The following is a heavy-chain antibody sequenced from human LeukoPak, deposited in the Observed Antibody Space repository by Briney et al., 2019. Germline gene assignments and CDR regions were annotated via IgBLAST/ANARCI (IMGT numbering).Heavy chain of an antibody. Sequence: ASVKVSCKVSGYTFTDYYVHWVQQAPGKGLEWMGLVDPEDGETIYAEKFQGRVTITADTSTDTAYMELSSLRSEDTAVYYCATLPGFVRGNYWGQGTLVTVSS. J-gene: IGHJ4*02. V-gene: IGHV1-69-2*01. CDR2: VDPEDGET. CDR1: GYTFTDYY. CDR3: ATLPGFVRGNY. D-gene: IGHD3-10*01.